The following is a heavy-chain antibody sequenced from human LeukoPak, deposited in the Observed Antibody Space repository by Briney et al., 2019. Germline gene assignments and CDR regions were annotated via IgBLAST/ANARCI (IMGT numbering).Heavy chain of an antibody. D-gene: IGHD1-26*01. V-gene: IGHV4-59*01. Sequence: PSETLSLTCTVSGGSISSYYWSWIRQPPGKGLEWIGYIYYSGSTNYNPSLKSRVTISVDTSKNQFSLKLSSVTAADTAVYYCARARGGYDYWGQGTLVTVSS. CDR2: IYYSGST. J-gene: IGHJ4*02. CDR3: ARARGGYDY. CDR1: GGSISSYY.